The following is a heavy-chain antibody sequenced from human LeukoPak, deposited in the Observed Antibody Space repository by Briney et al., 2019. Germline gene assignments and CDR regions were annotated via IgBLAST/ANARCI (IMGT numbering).Heavy chain of an antibody. D-gene: IGHD3-10*01. CDR2: IKQDGSEK. CDR1: GFTFSSYW. V-gene: IGHV3-7*01. Sequence: GGSLRLSCAASGFTFSSYWMSWVRQAPGKGLEWVANIKQDGSEKYYVDSVKGRFTISRDNAKNSLYLQMNSLRAEDTAVYYCARGYGSGSYYINWFDPWGQGTLVTVSS. J-gene: IGHJ5*02. CDR3: ARGYGSGSYYINWFDP.